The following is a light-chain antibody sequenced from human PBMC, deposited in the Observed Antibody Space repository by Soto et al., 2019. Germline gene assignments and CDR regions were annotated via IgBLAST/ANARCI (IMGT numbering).Light chain of an antibody. CDR3: QKCKIAPFT. V-gene: IGKV1-27*01. CDR2: AAS. CDR1: QDISNF. J-gene: IGKJ4*01. Sequence: DIQMTQSPSSLSAFVGDTVTITCRASQDISNFLAWYQQKPGKVPKLLIYAASTLQSGVPSRFSGSGSGTDSTLTISSLQPEDVATYYCQKCKIAPFTFGGGTKVEMK.